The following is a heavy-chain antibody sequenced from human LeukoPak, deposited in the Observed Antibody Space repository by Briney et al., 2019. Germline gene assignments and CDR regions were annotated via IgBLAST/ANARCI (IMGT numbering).Heavy chain of an antibody. CDR3: ESGTY. CDR1: GFTISSYE. CDR2: ISSSGSTI. D-gene: IGHD1-26*01. V-gene: IGHV3-48*03. J-gene: IGHJ4*02. Sequence: WGSLRLSCAAYGFTISSYERNWVRHAPGHGLEWVSYISSSGSTIYYAASVKGRFTISRDNAKNSLYLQMNSLRAEDTAVYYCESGTYWGQGTLVTVSS.